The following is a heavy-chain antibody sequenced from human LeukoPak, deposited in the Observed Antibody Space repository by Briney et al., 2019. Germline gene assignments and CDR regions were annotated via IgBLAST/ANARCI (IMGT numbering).Heavy chain of an antibody. J-gene: IGHJ4*02. V-gene: IGHV1-8*03. Sequence: GASLKVSCKASVYTFTSYDINWVRQATGQGLEWMGYMNPNSGNTGYAQKFQGRVTITTNTSTSTAYMELSSLRSDDTAVYYCAREGSDYWGQGTLVTVSS. CDR1: VYTFTSYD. CDR2: MNPNSGNT. CDR3: AREGSDY.